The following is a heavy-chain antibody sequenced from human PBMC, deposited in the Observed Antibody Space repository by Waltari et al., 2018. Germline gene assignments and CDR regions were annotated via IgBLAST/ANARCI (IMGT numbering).Heavy chain of an antibody. V-gene: IGHV4-39*07. CDR3: ARHGVGCSGGSCYSYLFDY. CDR2: IYYRGGT. D-gene: IGHD2-15*01. Sequence: QLQLQESGPGLVKPSETLSLTCTVSGGSISSSSYYWGWIRQPPGKGLEWIGSIYYRGGTYYNPSLKSRVTISVDTSKNQFSLKLSSVTAADTAVYYCARHGVGCSGGSCYSYLFDYWGQGTLVTVSS. CDR1: GGSISSSSYY. J-gene: IGHJ4*02.